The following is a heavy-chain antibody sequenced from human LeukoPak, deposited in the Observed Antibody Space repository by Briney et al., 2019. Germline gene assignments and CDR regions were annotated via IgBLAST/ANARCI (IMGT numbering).Heavy chain of an antibody. CDR2: TYYRSKWYN. V-gene: IGHV6-1*01. Sequence: SQTLSLTCAISGDSVSSNSAAWNWIRQSPSRGLDWLGRTYYRSKWYNDYAVSVKSRITINPDTSKNQFSLQLNSVTPEDTAVYYCARERIQLWEIHDAFDIWGQGTMVTVSS. CDR3: ARERIQLWEIHDAFDI. CDR1: GDSVSSNSAA. D-gene: IGHD5-18*01. J-gene: IGHJ3*02.